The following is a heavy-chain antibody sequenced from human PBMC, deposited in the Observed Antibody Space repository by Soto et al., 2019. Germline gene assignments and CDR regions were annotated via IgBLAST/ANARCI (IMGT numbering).Heavy chain of an antibody. Sequence: PSETLSLTCTVSGGSISSSSYYWGWIRQPPGKGLEWIGSIYYSGSTYYNPSLKSRVTISVDTSKNQFSLKLISVTAADTAMYYCARQSPDYYGSGNPFYFDYWGQGTLVTVSS. CDR1: GGSISSSSYY. V-gene: IGHV4-39*01. D-gene: IGHD3-10*01. CDR3: ARQSPDYYGSGNPFYFDY. CDR2: IYYSGST. J-gene: IGHJ4*02.